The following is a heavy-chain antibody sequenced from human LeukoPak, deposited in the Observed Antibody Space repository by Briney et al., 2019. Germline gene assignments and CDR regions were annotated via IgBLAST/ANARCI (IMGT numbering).Heavy chain of an antibody. Sequence: SETLSLTCAVYGGSFSGYYWSWIRQPPGKGLEWIGEINHSGSTNYNPSLKSRVTISVDTSKNQFSLKLSSVTAADTAVYYCARRKAARPLSSRYFDLWGRGTLVTVSS. D-gene: IGHD6-6*01. V-gene: IGHV4-34*01. CDR2: INHSGST. J-gene: IGHJ2*01. CDR1: GGSFSGYY. CDR3: ARRKAARPLSSRYFDL.